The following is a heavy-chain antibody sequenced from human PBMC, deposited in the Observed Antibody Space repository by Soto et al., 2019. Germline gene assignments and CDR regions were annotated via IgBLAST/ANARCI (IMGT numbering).Heavy chain of an antibody. V-gene: IGHV1-18*01. CDR3: ARASRYYWNYRIY. D-gene: IGHD1-1*01. CDR1: GYTFSNEA. CDR2: VSAYNGNT. Sequence: ASVKVSCKASGYTFSNEAITWVRQAPGEGLEWMGWVSAYNGNTNYAQKFKGRVTMTTDTSTSTADMEVRSLRYDDTAVYLCARASRYYWNYRIYSGQQTPV. J-gene: IGHJ4*02.